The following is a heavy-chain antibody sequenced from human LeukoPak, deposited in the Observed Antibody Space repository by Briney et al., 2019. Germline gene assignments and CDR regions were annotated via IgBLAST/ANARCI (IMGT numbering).Heavy chain of an antibody. CDR2: MNPNSGNT. CDR1: GYTFTSYD. V-gene: IGHV1-8*01. J-gene: IGHJ6*02. Sequence: ASVKVSCKASGYTFTSYDINWVRQATGQGLEWLGWMNPNSGNTGYAQKLQGRVTMTRNTSISTAYMELSSLRSEDTAVYYCASTPYSSGWYVSYYYYYGMDVWGQGTTVTVSS. CDR3: ASTPYSSGWYVSYYYYYGMDV. D-gene: IGHD6-19*01.